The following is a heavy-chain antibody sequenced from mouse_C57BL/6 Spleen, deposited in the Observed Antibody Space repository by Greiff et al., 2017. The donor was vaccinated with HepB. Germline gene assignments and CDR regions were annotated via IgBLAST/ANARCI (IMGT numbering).Heavy chain of an antibody. CDR2: INPNNGGT. Sequence: VQLQQSGPELVKPGASVKIPCKASGYTFTDYNMDWVKQSHGKSLEWIGDINPNNGGTIYNQKFKGKATLTVDKSSSTAYMERRSLTSEDTAVYYCARCYCDYDVGYFDVWGTGTTVTVSS. J-gene: IGHJ1*03. CDR3: ARCYCDYDVGYFDV. CDR1: GYTFTDYN. V-gene: IGHV1-18*01. D-gene: IGHD2-4*01.